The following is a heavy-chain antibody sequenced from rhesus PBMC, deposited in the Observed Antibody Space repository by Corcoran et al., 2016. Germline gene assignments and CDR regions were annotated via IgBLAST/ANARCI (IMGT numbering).Heavy chain of an antibody. CDR2: GDPVYGEI. CDR1: GYTFTELS. Sequence: EVQLVQSGADVKKPGASVKVSCKVSGYTFTELSMHWVRQAPGKGLGWRGGGDPVYGEISPAEKFQGRVTMTEDTSTDTAYMELSSLRSEDTAVYYCAILYSNYFDYWGQGVLVTVSS. V-gene: IGHV1-156*01. D-gene: IGHD4-23*01. J-gene: IGHJ4*01. CDR3: AILYSNYFDY.